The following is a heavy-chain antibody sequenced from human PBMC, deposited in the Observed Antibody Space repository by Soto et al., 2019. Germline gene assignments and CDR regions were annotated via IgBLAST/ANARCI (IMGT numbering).Heavy chain of an antibody. Sequence: QVQLVQSGAEVKRPGSSVKLSCKASGGTFTYYGISWVRQAPGQGLEWMGGIIPIIGPATYAQKFQGRLTITADQSTSTAYMELSSLGSEDTALYYCARDLGTTLAEPPRRETYGWLDPWGQGTLVTVSS. CDR2: IIPIIGPA. V-gene: IGHV1-69*01. CDR1: GGTFTYYG. CDR3: ARDLGTTLAEPPRRETYGWLDP. D-gene: IGHD1-7*01. J-gene: IGHJ5*02.